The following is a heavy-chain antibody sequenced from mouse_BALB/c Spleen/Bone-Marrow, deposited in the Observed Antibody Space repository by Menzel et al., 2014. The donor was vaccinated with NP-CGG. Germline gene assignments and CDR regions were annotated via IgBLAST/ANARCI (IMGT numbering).Heavy chain of an antibody. CDR3: ASRDSSGYVPDY. CDR1: GYTFTSYW. CDR2: IFPGTGTT. Sequence: QVQLQQSGAELVKPGASVKLSCKTSGYTFTSYWIQWVKQRPGQGLGWIGEIFPGTGTTYYNEKFKGEATLTIDTSSSTAYMQLSSLPSEDSAVYFCASRDSSGYVPDYWGQGTTLTVSS. J-gene: IGHJ2*01. V-gene: IGHV1S132*01. D-gene: IGHD3-2*01.